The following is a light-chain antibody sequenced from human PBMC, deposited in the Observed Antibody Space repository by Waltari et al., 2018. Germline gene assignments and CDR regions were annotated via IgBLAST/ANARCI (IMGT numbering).Light chain of an antibody. Sequence: DIQMTQSPSSLSASVGDRVTITCRASQSISSYLNWYKQKQGKAPKLLIYAASSLQSGVPSRFSGSGSGTDFTLTISSLQPEDFATYYCQXXYSTPLTFGQGTKVEIK. V-gene: IGKV1-39*01. CDR2: AAS. CDR1: QSISSY. J-gene: IGKJ1*01. CDR3: QXXYSTPLT.